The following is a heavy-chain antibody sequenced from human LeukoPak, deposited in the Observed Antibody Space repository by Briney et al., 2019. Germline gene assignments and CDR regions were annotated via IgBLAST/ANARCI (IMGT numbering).Heavy chain of an antibody. V-gene: IGHV1-69*05. Sequence: GSSVKVSCKASGGILHSYGISWVRQAPGQGLEWMGGIIPIFGTADYAQRFQGRVTITTDESTSTTYMELSSLRSEDTAMYFCARDDLTAHYMDVWAKGPRSPSP. CDR1: GGILHSYG. D-gene: IGHD2-21*02. CDR3: ARDDLTAHYMDV. J-gene: IGHJ6*03. CDR2: IIPIFGTA.